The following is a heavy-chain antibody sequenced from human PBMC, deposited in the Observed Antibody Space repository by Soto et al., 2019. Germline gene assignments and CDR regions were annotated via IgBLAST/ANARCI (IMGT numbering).Heavy chain of an antibody. CDR1: GFSFSAYS. J-gene: IGHJ6*02. CDR2: IGRRSDI. V-gene: IGHV3-21*01. D-gene: IGHD2-21*02. Sequence: GGSLRLSCEASGFSFSAYSMHWVRQAPGKGLEWVSSIGRRSDIYYADSVKGRFTISRDNAKNSVSLQMNSLRDEDTAVYYCAREETAWPLAYGLDVWGQGTTVTSP. CDR3: AREETAWPLAYGLDV.